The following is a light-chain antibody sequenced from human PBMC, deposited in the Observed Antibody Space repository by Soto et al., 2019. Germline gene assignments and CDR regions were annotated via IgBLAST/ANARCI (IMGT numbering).Light chain of an antibody. Sequence: EIVMTQSPPSLTVTPGEPASISCRSSQRLLHSNGNYFLDWYLQKPGQSPQLLIYLGFNRASGVPDRVSGSGAGTDYTLKISRVEAEDVGVSYCMQALQTPYPFGQGTKVDIK. J-gene: IGKJ2*01. CDR1: QRLLHSNGNYF. V-gene: IGKV2-28*01. CDR2: LGF. CDR3: MQALQTPYP.